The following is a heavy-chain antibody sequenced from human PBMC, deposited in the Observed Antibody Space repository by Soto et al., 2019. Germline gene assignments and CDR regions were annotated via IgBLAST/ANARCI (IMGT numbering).Heavy chain of an antibody. CDR2: IDPSDSYT. D-gene: IGHD6-13*01. CDR1: GYSFTNQW. J-gene: IGHJ4*02. Sequence: GESLKISCNGSGYSFTNQWISLVLQMPGKGLDWMGRIDPSDSYTKYSPSFQGHVTISADKSISTAYLQWSSLKASDTAMYYCASLSIGIAAAFDYWGQGTLVTVSS. V-gene: IGHV5-10-1*01. CDR3: ASLSIGIAAAFDY.